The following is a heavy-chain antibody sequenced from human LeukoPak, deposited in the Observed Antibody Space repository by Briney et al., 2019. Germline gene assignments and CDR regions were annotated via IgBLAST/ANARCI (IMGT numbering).Heavy chain of an antibody. CDR1: GYTFTSYY. J-gene: IGHJ2*01. V-gene: IGHV1-46*01. CDR2: INPSGGST. D-gene: IGHD6-6*01. CDR3: ARNPRSLEYSSSSGYWYFDL. Sequence: GASVKVSCKASGYTFTSYYMHWVRQAPGQGLEWMGIINPSGGSTSYAQKFQGRVTMTRDMSTSTVYMELSSLRSEDTAVYYCARNPRSLEYSSSSGYWYFDLWGRGTLVTVSS.